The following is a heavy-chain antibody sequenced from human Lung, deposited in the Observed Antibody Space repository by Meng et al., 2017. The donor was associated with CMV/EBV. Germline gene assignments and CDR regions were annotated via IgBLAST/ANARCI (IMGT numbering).Heavy chain of an antibody. J-gene: IGHJ3*02. Sequence: TVSGGSISSGDYYWSWIRQPPGKGLEWIGYIYYSGSTYYNPSLKSRVTISVDTSKNQFSLKLSSVTAADTAVYYCARSGGPDAFDIWGQGTMVTVSS. CDR1: GGSISSGDYY. D-gene: IGHD2-15*01. CDR2: IYYSGST. CDR3: ARSGGPDAFDI. V-gene: IGHV4-30-4*08.